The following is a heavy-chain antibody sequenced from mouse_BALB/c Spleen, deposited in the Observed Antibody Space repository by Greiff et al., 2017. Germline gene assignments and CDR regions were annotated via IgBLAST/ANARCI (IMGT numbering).Heavy chain of an antibody. CDR1: GYTFTSYW. CDR2: IYPGDGDT. CDR3: ARGGLYYAMDY. D-gene: IGHD3-3*01. J-gene: IGHJ4*01. V-gene: IGHV1-87*01. Sequence: VQLQQSGAELARPGASVKLSCKASGYTFTSYWMQWVKQRPGQGLEWIGAIYPGDGDTRYTQKFKGKATLTADKSSSTAYMQLSSLASEDSAVYYCARGGLYYAMDYWGQGTSVTVSS.